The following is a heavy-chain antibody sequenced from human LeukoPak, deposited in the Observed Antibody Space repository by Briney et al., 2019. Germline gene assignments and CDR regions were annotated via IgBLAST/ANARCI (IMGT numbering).Heavy chain of an antibody. CDR1: GGTFSSYA. CDR2: VIPMFGTS. J-gene: IGHJ4*02. CDR3: ARDYLKVVVTATAPSAGHMDY. Sequence: GASVKVSCKASGGTFSSYAISWVRQAPGPGLEWMGGVIPMFGTSNYAQKFQARVTMSSDTSTTTVYMELSSLRSEDTAVYYCARDYLKVVVTATAPSAGHMDYWGQGTLVTVSS. V-gene: IGHV1-69*05. D-gene: IGHD2-15*01.